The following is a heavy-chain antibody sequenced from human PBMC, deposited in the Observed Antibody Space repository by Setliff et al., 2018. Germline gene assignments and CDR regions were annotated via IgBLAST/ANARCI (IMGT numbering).Heavy chain of an antibody. CDR3: ANSAYLRELDY. J-gene: IGHJ4*02. CDR1: GFTFSNAW. CDR2: IYYSGST. Sequence: PGGSLRLSCAASGFTFSNAWMSWVRQPPGKGLEWIGSIYYSGSTYYNPSLKSRVTISVDTSKNQFSLKLTSVTAADAAVYYCANSAYLRELDYWGPGTLVTVSS. V-gene: IGHV4-38-2*01. D-gene: IGHD1-26*01.